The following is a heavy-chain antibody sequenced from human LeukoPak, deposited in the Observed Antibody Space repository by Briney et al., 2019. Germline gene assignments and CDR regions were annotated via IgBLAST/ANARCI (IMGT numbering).Heavy chain of an antibody. V-gene: IGHV3-53*01. CDR2: IYSGGST. J-gene: IGHJ4*02. Sequence: GGSLRLSCAASGFTFSDAWMSWVRQAPGKGLEWVSVIYSGGSTYYADAVKGRVTISRDNSKNILYLQLNSLRAEDTAVYYCAKLKQWQPQRYFFEYWGQGALVTVAS. D-gene: IGHD6-19*01. CDR1: GFTFSDAW. CDR3: AKLKQWQPQRYFFEY.